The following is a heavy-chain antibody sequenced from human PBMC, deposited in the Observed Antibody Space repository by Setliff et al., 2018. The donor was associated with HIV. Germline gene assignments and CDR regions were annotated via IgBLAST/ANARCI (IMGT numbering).Heavy chain of an antibody. J-gene: IGHJ3*02. CDR3: ASTGHIEIDPLQPFEI. V-gene: IGHV4-59*12. CDR2: IFYGGNA. Sequence: SETLSLTCTVSAGAIRSYYWSRIRQSPGKGLEWIGYIFYGGNANYSPSLKGRVTMSLDTSRNQFSLKLTSVTAADTAVYYCASTGHIEIDPLQPFEIWGQGTMVTVSS. D-gene: IGHD5-12*01. CDR1: AGAIRSYY.